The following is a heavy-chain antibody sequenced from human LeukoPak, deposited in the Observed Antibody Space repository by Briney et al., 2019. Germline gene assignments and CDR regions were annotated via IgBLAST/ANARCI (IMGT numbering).Heavy chain of an antibody. CDR1: GGSISSSSYY. Sequence: SETLSLTCTVSGGSISSSSYYWGWIRQPPGKGLEWIGSIYYSGSTYYNPSLKSRVTIPVDTSKNQFSLKLSSVTAADTAVYYCARPAAGTDYFDYWGQGTLVTVSS. D-gene: IGHD6-13*01. V-gene: IGHV4-39*01. J-gene: IGHJ4*02. CDR3: ARPAAGTDYFDY. CDR2: IYYSGST.